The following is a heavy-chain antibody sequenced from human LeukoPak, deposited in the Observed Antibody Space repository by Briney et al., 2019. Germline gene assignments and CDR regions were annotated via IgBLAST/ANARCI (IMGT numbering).Heavy chain of an antibody. D-gene: IGHD2-2*01. Sequence: SETLSLTCTVSGGSISSYYWSWIRQPPGKGLEWIGYIYYSGSTNYNPSLKSRVTISVDTSKNQFSLKLSSVTAADTAVYYCARLFSGYCSSTSCYGLDYWGQGTLVTVSS. V-gene: IGHV4-59*12. CDR3: ARLFSGYCSSTSCYGLDY. CDR2: IYYSGST. J-gene: IGHJ4*02. CDR1: GGSISSYY.